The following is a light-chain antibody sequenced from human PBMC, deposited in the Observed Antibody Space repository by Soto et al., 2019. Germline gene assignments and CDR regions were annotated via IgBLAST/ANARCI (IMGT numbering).Light chain of an antibody. J-gene: IGKJ1*01. CDR3: QQYGSSST. V-gene: IGKV3-20*01. Sequence: EIVLTQSPGTLSLSPWERATLSCRASQSVGSSLSWYQQKPGQAPRLLFYGASNRATGIPDRFSGRGSGTDFTLTISRLEPEDVAVYYCQQYGSSSTFGQGTKVDIK. CDR2: GAS. CDR1: QSVGSS.